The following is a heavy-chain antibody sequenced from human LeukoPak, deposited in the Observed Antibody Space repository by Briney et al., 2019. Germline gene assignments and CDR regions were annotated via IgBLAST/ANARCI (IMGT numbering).Heavy chain of an antibody. CDR2: INHSGST. CDR1: GGSFSGYY. CDR3: ARARTMVRGVIIKPYYGMDV. Sequence: PSETLSLTCAVYGGSFSGYYWSWIRQPPGKGLEWIGEINHSGSTNYNPSLKSRVTISVDTSKNQLSLKLSSVTAVDTAVYYCARARTMVRGVIIKPYYGMDVWGKGTTVTVSS. V-gene: IGHV4-34*01. J-gene: IGHJ6*04. D-gene: IGHD3-10*01.